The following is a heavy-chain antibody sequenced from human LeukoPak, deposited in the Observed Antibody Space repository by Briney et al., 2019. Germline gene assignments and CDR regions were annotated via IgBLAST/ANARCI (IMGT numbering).Heavy chain of an antibody. V-gene: IGHV1-3*03. Sequence: ASVKVSCKASGYTFTNYAMHWVRQAPGQRLEWMGWINAGNGNTQYSQEFQGRVTITRDTSASTAYMELSSLRSEDMAVYYCARGRELDAFDIWGQGTMVTVSS. J-gene: IGHJ3*02. CDR1: GYTFTNYA. CDR3: ARGRELDAFDI. D-gene: IGHD1-26*01. CDR2: INAGNGNT.